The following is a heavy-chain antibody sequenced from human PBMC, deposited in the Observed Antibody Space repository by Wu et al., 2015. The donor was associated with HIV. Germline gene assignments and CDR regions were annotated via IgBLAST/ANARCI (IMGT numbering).Heavy chain of an antibody. V-gene: IGHV1-46*02. CDR1: GGTFNTFI. J-gene: IGHJ3*02. CDR3: ARQWANCSGGRCYGSDAFDI. CDR2: IIPSGGGT. D-gene: IGHD2-15*01. Sequence: QVQLVQSGAEVRKPGSSVKVSCKASGGTFNTFIISWLRQAPGQGLEWMGIIIPSGGGTNYAQKFQGRVTMTRDTSTSTVYMELRRLRSGDTAVYYCARQWANCSGGRCYGSDAFDIWGQGTMVTVSS.